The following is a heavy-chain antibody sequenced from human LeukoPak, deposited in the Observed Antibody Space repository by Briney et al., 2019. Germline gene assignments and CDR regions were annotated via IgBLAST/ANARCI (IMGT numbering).Heavy chain of an antibody. J-gene: IGHJ4*02. CDR1: GGSISSYY. D-gene: IGHD6-19*01. CDR3: ARVGQWLVQPYFDY. CDR2: IYTSGST. Sequence: SETLSLTCTVSGGSISSYYWSWIRQPAGKGLEWIGRIYTSGSTNYNPSLKSRVTMLVDTSKNQFSLKLGSVTAADTAVYYCARVGQWLVQPYFDYWGQGTLVTVSS. V-gene: IGHV4-4*07.